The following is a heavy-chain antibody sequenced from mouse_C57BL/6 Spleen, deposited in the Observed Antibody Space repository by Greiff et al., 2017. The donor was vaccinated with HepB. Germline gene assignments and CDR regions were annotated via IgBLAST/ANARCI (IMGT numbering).Heavy chain of an antibody. CDR1: GYTFTSYW. J-gene: IGHJ3*01. CDR2: IDPSDSET. V-gene: IGHV1-52*01. Sequence: VQLQQSGAELVRPGSSVKLSCKASGYTFTSYWMHWVKQRPIQGLEWIGNIDPSDSETHYNQKFKDKATLTVDKSSSTAYMQLSSLTSADSAVYYGARYGTGWFAYWGQGTLVTVSA. CDR3: ARYGTGWFAY. D-gene: IGHD4-1*01.